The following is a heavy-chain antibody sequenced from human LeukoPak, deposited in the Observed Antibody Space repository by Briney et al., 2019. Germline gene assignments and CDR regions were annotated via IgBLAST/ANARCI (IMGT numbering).Heavy chain of an antibody. V-gene: IGHV3-23*01. CDR3: AKDPMFVVVTATDY. J-gene: IGHJ4*02. CDR1: GFTFSSYA. Sequence: GGSLRLSCAASGFTFSSYAMSWVGQAPGKGLEWVAAISGSGGSTYYADSVKGRFTISRDNSKNTLYLQMKSLRAEDTAVYYCAKDPMFVVVTATDYWGQGTLVTVSS. CDR2: ISGSGGST. D-gene: IGHD2-21*02.